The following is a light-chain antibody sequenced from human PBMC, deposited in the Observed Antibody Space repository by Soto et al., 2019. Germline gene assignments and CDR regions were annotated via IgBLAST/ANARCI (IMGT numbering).Light chain of an antibody. Sequence: DIQMTQSPSTLSASVGDRVTVTGRASQSINGWLAWYQQKPGKAPKLLIYDASSLHSGVPSRFTGSGFGTEFTLTISSLQPEDFATYYCQQYHRYSRTFGQGTKVEIK. CDR2: DAS. J-gene: IGKJ1*01. CDR1: QSINGW. CDR3: QQYHRYSRT. V-gene: IGKV1-5*01.